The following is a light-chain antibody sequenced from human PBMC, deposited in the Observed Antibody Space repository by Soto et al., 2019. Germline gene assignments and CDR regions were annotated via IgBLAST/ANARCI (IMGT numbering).Light chain of an antibody. CDR2: DAS. CDR1: QSISSW. Sequence: DIQMTQSPSALSASVGDRVTITCRASQSISSWLAWYQQKPGKAPKLLIYDASSLESGVPSRFSGRGSGTELPLTISCLQSEHFATYYCQQYNSQPTFGQGTKGHIK. J-gene: IGKJ1*01. V-gene: IGKV1-5*01. CDR3: QQYNSQPT.